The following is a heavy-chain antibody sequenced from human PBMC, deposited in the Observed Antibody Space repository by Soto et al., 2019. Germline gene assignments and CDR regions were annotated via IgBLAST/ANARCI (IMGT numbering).Heavy chain of an antibody. V-gene: IGHV1-18*04. D-gene: IGHD2-2*01. Sequence: AASVKVSCKASGYTFTSYGISWVRQAPGQGLEWMGWISAYNGNTNYAQKLQGRVTMTTDTSTSTAYMELRSLRSDDTAVYYCAGVGCSSTSCYRFDYWGQGTLITVSS. J-gene: IGHJ4*02. CDR3: AGVGCSSTSCYRFDY. CDR2: ISAYNGNT. CDR1: GYTFTSYG.